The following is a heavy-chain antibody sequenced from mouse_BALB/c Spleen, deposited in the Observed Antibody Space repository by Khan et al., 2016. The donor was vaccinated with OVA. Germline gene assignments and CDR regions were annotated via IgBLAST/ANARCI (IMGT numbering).Heavy chain of an antibody. D-gene: IGHD1-1*01. J-gene: IGHJ3*01. CDR3: ARGGFGSPFAY. Sequence: VRLQQSGPELVKPGASVKIPCKASGYTFTDYNLDWVKQSPGKSLEWIGDITPNNGGTIYNQKFRGKATLTVDKSSSTAYMELRSLTSEDTAVSYCARGGFGSPFAYWGQGTLVTVSA. CDR2: ITPNNGGT. V-gene: IGHV1-18*01. CDR1: GYTFTDYN.